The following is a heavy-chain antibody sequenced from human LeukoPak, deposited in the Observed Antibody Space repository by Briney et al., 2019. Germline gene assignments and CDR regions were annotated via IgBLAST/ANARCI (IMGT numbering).Heavy chain of an antibody. J-gene: IGHJ3*02. CDR1: GGSISSSSYY. Sequence: SETLSLTCTVSGGSISSSSYYWGWIRQPPGKGLEWIGSIYYSGSTYYNPSLKSRVTISVDTSKNQFSLKLISVTAADTAVYYCARQGRISMIVVLIEDAFDIWDQGTMVTVSS. CDR3: ARQGRISMIVVLIEDAFDI. D-gene: IGHD3-22*01. CDR2: IYYSGST. V-gene: IGHV4-39*01.